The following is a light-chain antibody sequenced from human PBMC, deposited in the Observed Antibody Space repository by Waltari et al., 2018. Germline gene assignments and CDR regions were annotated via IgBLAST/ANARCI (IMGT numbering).Light chain of an antibody. Sequence: EVVMTQSPATLSVSPGERATLSCRASQSVGNNVVLYQHKPGQAPRLLIYEVSTRATSVPARFSGSGSGTEFTLTISSLQSEDFAVYYCQQYHNWWTFGQGTKVDIK. V-gene: IGKV3-15*01. CDR3: QQYHNWWT. CDR2: EVS. CDR1: QSVGNN. J-gene: IGKJ1*01.